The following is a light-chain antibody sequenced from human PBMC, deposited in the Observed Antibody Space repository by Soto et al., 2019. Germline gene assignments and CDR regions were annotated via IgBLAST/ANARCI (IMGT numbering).Light chain of an antibody. J-gene: IGKJ1*01. CDR1: QSVSSN. Sequence: EIVMTQSPATLSVSPGERATLSCRASQSVSSNLAWYQQKPGQAPRLLIYRASTRATGIPARFSGSGSGTEFNLTISSLQSEDVAVYYCQQYTNWPLTFGEGTKVDIK. CDR2: RAS. V-gene: IGKV3-15*01. CDR3: QQYTNWPLT.